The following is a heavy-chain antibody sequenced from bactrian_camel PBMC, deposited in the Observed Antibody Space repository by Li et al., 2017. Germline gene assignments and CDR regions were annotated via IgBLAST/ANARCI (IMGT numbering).Heavy chain of an antibody. Sequence: QVQLVESGGGLVQPGGSLRLSCAASGFPFSSYSLTWVHQAPGKGLEWVSGINSAGSRTYYGDSVKGRFTISRDNARSTLYLQMNSLKPEDTAMYYCAASGSRYSHGCTDFVYWGQGTQVTVS. J-gene: IGHJ6*01. CDR3: AASGSRYSHGCTDFVY. D-gene: IGHD6*01. V-gene: IGHV3S25*01. CDR2: INSAGSRT. CDR1: GFPFSSYS.